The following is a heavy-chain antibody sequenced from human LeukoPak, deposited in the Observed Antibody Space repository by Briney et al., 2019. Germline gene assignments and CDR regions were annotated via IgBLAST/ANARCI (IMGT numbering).Heavy chain of an antibody. J-gene: IGHJ4*02. Sequence: SVKVSCKASGGTFSSYAISWVRQAPGQGLEWMGGIIPIFGTANYAQKFQGRVTITADESTSTAYMELSSLRSEGTAVYYCATPTNYYDSNGYYSFDYWGQGTLVTVSS. V-gene: IGHV1-69*13. CDR1: GGTFSSYA. CDR3: ATPTNYYDSNGYYSFDY. D-gene: IGHD3-22*01. CDR2: IIPIFGTA.